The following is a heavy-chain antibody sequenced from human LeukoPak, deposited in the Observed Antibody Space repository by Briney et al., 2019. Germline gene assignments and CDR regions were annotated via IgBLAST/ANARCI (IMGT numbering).Heavy chain of an antibody. CDR3: ARDYGGSSPFDY. J-gene: IGHJ4*02. CDR2: ISGSTGRT. D-gene: IGHD4-23*01. Sequence: GGSLRLSCAASGFTFSTYAMSWVRQAPGKGLEWVSAISGSTGRTYYADSVKGRFTISRDNSKNTLYLQMNNLRAEDTAVYYCARDYGGSSPFDYWGQGTLVTVSS. V-gene: IGHV3-23*01. CDR1: GFTFSTYA.